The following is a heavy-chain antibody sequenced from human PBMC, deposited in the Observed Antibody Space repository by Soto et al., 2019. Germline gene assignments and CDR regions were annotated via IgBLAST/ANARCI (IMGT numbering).Heavy chain of an antibody. CDR2: IIPIFGTA. D-gene: IGHD3-9*01. V-gene: IGHV1-69*13. CDR1: GGTFSSYS. Sequence: ASVKVSCKASGGTFSSYSTNWVRQAPGQGLEWMGGIIPIFGTANNAQKFQGRVTITADESATTVYMELSSLRSEDTAVYYCARAPNILTVKYYFDYWGQGTLVTVSS. J-gene: IGHJ4*02. CDR3: ARAPNILTVKYYFDY.